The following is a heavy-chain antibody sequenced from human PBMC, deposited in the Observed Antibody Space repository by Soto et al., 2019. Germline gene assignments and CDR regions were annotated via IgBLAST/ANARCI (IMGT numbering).Heavy chain of an antibody. CDR1: GFTFDDYT. J-gene: IGHJ4*02. D-gene: IGHD6-6*01. V-gene: IGHV3-43*01. CDR2: ISWDGGSS. CDR3: AAHSSSYNY. Sequence: GGSLRLSCAASGFTFDDYTMHWVRQAPGKGLEWVSLISWDGGSSYYADSVKGRFTISRDNSKNSLYLQMNSLRTEDTSLYYCAAHSSSYNYWGQGTLVTVSS.